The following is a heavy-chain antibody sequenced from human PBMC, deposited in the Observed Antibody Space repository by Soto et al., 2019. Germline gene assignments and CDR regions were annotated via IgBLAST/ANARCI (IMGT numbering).Heavy chain of an antibody. CDR2: MNPNSGNT. Sequence: QVQLVQSGAEVKKPGASVKVSCKASGYTFTSYDINWVRQATGQGLEWMGWMNPNSGNTGYAQKFQGRVTMTRNTSISTAYMGLSSLRSEDTAVYYCARGFNYYVSGDDAFDIWGQGTMVTVSS. J-gene: IGHJ3*02. V-gene: IGHV1-8*01. CDR1: GYTFTSYD. CDR3: ARGFNYYVSGDDAFDI. D-gene: IGHD3-10*01.